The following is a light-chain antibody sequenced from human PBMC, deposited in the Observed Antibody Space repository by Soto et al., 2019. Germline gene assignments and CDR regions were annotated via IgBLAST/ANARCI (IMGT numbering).Light chain of an antibody. J-gene: IGLJ2*01. CDR3: CSYTSSTTPL. CDR1: SSDVGGYNY. Sequence: QSVLTQPPSASGSPGQSVTISCTGTSSDVGGYNYVSWYQQHPGKAPKLMIYEVSERPSGVPDRFSGSKSSNTASLTVSGLQAEDEADYYCCSYTSSTTPLFGGGTKVTVL. V-gene: IGLV2-8*01. CDR2: EVS.